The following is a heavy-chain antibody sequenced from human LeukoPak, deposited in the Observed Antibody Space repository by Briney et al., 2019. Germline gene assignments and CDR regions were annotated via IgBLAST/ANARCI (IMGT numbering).Heavy chain of an antibody. CDR2: ISGSGGST. V-gene: IGHV3-23*01. J-gene: IGHJ4*02. Sequence: GGSLRLSCAASGFTFSSYATSWVRQAPGKGLEWVSAISGSGGSTYYADSVKGRFTISRDNSKNTLYLQMNSLRAEDTAVYYCALVVVRYYFDYWGQGTLVTVSS. CDR3: ALVVVRYYFDY. D-gene: IGHD2-2*01. CDR1: GFTFSSYA.